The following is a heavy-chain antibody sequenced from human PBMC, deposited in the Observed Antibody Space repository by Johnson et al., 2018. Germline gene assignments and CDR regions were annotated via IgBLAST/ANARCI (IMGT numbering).Heavy chain of an antibody. CDR3: AKDYGEEANYYYHYKDV. V-gene: IGHV3-43D*03. Sequence: VQLVESGGVVVQPGGSLRLSCAASGFTFDDYAMHWVRQAPGKGLEWVSLISWDGGSTYYADSVKGRFTISRDNSKNSLYLQINSLRAEDTALYYCAKDYGEEANYYYHYKDVWGKGTTVTVS. J-gene: IGHJ6*03. D-gene: IGHD4-17*01. CDR2: ISWDGGST. CDR1: GFTFDDYA.